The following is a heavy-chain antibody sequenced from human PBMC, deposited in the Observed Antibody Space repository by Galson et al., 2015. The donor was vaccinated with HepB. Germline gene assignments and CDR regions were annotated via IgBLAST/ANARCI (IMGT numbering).Heavy chain of an antibody. D-gene: IGHD6-19*01. CDR3: ARAQVSSGWYLNDAFDI. CDR2: INHSGST. V-gene: IGHV4-34*01. CDR1: GGSFSGYY. Sequence: LSLTCAVYGGSFSGYYWSWIRQPPGKGLEWIGEINHSGSTNYNPSLKSRVTISVDTSKNQFSLKLSSVTAADTAVYYCARAQVSSGWYLNDAFDIWGQGTMVTVSS. J-gene: IGHJ3*02.